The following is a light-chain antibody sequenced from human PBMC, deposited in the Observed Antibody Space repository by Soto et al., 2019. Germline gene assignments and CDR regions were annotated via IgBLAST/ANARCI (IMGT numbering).Light chain of an antibody. V-gene: IGLV2-11*01. CDR2: DVS. Sequence: QSALTQPRSVSGSSGQSVTISCTGTSSDVGGYNYVSWYQQHPGKAPKLMIYDVSKRPSGVPDRFSGSKSGNTASLTISGLQAEDEADYYCCSYAGSYTDVFGGGTKLTVL. CDR3: CSYAGSYTDV. CDR1: SSDVGGYNY. J-gene: IGLJ2*01.